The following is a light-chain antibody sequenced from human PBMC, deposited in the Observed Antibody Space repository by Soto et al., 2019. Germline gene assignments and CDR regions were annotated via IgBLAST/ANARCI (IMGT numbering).Light chain of an antibody. CDR3: QQYISWWT. J-gene: IGKJ1*01. CDR1: QSISSW. Sequence: DIQMTQSPSTLSASVGDRVTSTCRASQSISSWLAWYQQKPGKAPNLLIYKASSLESGVPSRFSGSGSGTEFTLTISSLQPDDFATYYCQQYISWWTFGQGTKVEIK. CDR2: KAS. V-gene: IGKV1-5*03.